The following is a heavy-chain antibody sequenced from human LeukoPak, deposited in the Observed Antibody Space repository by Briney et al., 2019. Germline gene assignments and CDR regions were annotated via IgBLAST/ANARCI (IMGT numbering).Heavy chain of an antibody. CDR1: GFTFSSYG. J-gene: IGHJ3*02. Sequence: GSLRLSCAASGFTFSSYGMHWVRQAPGKGLEWVAVIWYDGSDKYYADSVKGRFTISRDNSKNTLYLQMNSLRAEDTAVYYCARGVVVLHWRDAFDIWGQGTMVTVSS. CDR2: IWYDGSDK. CDR3: ARGVVVLHWRDAFDI. D-gene: IGHD2-21*01. V-gene: IGHV3-33*01.